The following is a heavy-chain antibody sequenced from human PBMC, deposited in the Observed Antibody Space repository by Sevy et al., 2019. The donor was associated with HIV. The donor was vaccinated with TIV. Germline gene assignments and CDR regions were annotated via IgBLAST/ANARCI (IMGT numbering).Heavy chain of an antibody. CDR1: GFTFSSYA. J-gene: IGHJ3*02. CDR3: AKDWGGDGGAFDI. CDR2: ISGSGGST. Sequence: GGSLRLPCAASGFTFSSYAMSWVRQAPGKGLEWVSAISGSGGSTYYADSVKGRFTISRDNSKNTLYLQMNSLRAEDTAVYYCAKDWGGDGGAFDIWGQGTMVTVSS. V-gene: IGHV3-23*01. D-gene: IGHD2-21*02.